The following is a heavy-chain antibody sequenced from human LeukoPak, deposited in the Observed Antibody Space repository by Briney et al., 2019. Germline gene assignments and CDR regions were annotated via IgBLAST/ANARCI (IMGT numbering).Heavy chain of an antibody. Sequence: ASVKVSCKXSGGTFSSYTISWVRQAPGQGLEWMGRIIPILGIANYAQKFQGRVTITADKSTSTAYMELSSLRSEDTAVYYCASFYSSSSYFDYWGQGTLVTVSS. V-gene: IGHV1-69*02. D-gene: IGHD6-6*01. CDR1: GGTFSSYT. CDR3: ASFYSSSSYFDY. CDR2: IIPILGIA. J-gene: IGHJ4*02.